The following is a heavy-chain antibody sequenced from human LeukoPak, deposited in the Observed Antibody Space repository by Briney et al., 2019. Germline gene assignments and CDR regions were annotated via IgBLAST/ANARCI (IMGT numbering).Heavy chain of an antibody. Sequence: SETLSLTCTVSGGSISSYYWSWIRQPPGKGLEWIGYIYYSGSTNYNPSLKSRVTISVDTSKNQFSLKLSSVTAADTAVYYCARLFVGPLRRSPVRISPDDYWGQGTLVTVSS. CDR3: ARLFVGPLRRSPVRISPDDY. CDR1: GGSISSYY. V-gene: IGHV4-59*12. D-gene: IGHD3/OR15-3a*01. J-gene: IGHJ4*02. CDR2: IYYSGST.